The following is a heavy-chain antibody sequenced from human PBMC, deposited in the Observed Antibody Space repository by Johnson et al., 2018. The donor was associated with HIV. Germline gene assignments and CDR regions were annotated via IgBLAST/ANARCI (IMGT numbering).Heavy chain of an antibody. D-gene: IGHD5-24*01. CDR3: AKDRSRLHDAFDI. V-gene: IGHV3-30*19. CDR1: GFTFSSYC. J-gene: IGHJ3*02. CDR2: ISYDGSDK. Sequence: QVKLLESGGGVVQPGKSLRLSCAASGFTFSSYCMHWVRQAPGKGLEWVAIISYDGSDKYYADSVQGRFTISRDNSKNTLYLQMNTLGAEDTAVYYCAKDRSRLHDAFDIWGQGTMVTVSS.